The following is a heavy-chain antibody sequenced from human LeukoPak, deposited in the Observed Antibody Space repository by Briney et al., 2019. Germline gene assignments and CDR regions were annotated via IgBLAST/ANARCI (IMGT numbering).Heavy chain of an antibody. V-gene: IGHV3-33*06. CDR2: IWYDGSNK. Sequence: GGSLRLSCAASGFTFSSYGMHWVRQAPGKGLEWVAVIWYDGSNKYYAGSVKGRFTISRDNSKNTLYLQMNSLRAEDTAVYYCAKDGGMMGAFDIWGQGTMVTVSS. CDR1: GFTFSSYG. D-gene: IGHD3-16*01. CDR3: AKDGGMMGAFDI. J-gene: IGHJ3*02.